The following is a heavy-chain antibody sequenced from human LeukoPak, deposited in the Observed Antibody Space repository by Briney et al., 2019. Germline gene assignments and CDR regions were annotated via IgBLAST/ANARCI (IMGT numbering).Heavy chain of an antibody. J-gene: IGHJ4*02. CDR1: GGSFSGYY. CDR3: ARVAWGSGSYFNKNYFDY. V-gene: IGHV4-34*01. CDR2: INHSGST. Sequence: ETSETLSLTCAVYGGSFSGYYWSWIRQPPGKGLEWIGEINHSGSTNYNPSLKSGVTISVDTSKNQFSLKLSSVTAAHTAVYYCARVAWGSGSYFNKNYFDYWGQGTLVTVSS. D-gene: IGHD3-10*01.